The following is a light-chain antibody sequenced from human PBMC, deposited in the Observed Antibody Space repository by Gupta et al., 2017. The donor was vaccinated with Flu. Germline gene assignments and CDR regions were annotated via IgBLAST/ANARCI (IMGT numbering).Light chain of an antibody. J-gene: IGLJ3*02. CDR2: DDT. CDR1: KFERRV. Sequence: GRTASSNGGGNKFERRVVHWYQTKPGLAPVLVVYDDTDRTSGIPERVSGANYGNTATLTISRVEAGDEADYYCQVGDSSSDSWVFGGGTKLTVL. CDR3: QVGDSSSDSWV. V-gene: IGLV3-21*03.